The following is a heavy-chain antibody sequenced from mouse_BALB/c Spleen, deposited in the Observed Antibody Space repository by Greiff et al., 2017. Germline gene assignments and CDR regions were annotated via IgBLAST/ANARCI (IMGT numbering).Heavy chain of an antibody. CDR3: ARILSGYFDY. CDR1: GFSLTSYG. V-gene: IGHV2-9*02. CDR2: IWAGGST. J-gene: IGHJ2*01. Sequence: VQRVESGPGLVAPSQSLSITCTVSGFSLTSYGVHWVRQPPGKGLEWLGVIWAGGSTNYNSALMSRLSISKDNSKSQVFLKMNSLQTDDTAMYYCARILSGYFDYWGQGTTLTVSS. D-gene: IGHD3-1*01.